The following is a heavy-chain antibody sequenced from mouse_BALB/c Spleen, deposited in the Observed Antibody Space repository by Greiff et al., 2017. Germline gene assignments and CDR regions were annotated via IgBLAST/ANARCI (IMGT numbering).Heavy chain of an antibody. J-gene: IGHJ2*01. CDR2: IYPGDGDT. CDR1: GYTFTSYW. D-gene: IGHD4-1*01. V-gene: IGHV1-87*01. Sequence: QVQLQQSGAELARPGASVKLSCKASGYTFTSYWMQWVKQRPGQGLEWIGAIYPGDGDTRYTQKFKGKATLTADNSSSTAYMQLSSLASEDSAVYYCAVNWNYFDYWGQGTTLTVSS. CDR3: AVNWNYFDY.